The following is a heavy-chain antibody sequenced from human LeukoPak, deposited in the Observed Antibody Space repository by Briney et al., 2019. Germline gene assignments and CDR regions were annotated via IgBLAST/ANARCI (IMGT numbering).Heavy chain of an antibody. CDR2: ISCDGSNK. CDR1: GFTFSSYG. D-gene: IGHD3-22*01. V-gene: IGHV3-30*18. Sequence: GGSLRLSCAASGFTFSSYGMHWVRQAPGKGLEWVAVISCDGSNKYYADSVKGRFTISRDNSKNTLYLQMNSLRAEDTAVYYCAKDLSSYYYDSSGSYYGWNYYYGMDVWGQGTTVTVSS. J-gene: IGHJ6*02. CDR3: AKDLSSYYYDSSGSYYGWNYYYGMDV.